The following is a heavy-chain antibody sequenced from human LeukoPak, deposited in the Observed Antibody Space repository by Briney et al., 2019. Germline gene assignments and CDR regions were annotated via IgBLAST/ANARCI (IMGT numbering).Heavy chain of an antibody. Sequence: SVKVSCEASGGTFSSYAISWVRQAPGQGLEWMGGIIPIFGTANYAQKFQGRVTITADESTSTAYMELSSLRSEDTAVYYCARDQITMIVVHYYYGMDVWGQGTTVTVSS. D-gene: IGHD3-22*01. CDR1: GGTFSSYA. J-gene: IGHJ6*02. CDR2: IIPIFGTA. V-gene: IGHV1-69*01. CDR3: ARDQITMIVVHYYYGMDV.